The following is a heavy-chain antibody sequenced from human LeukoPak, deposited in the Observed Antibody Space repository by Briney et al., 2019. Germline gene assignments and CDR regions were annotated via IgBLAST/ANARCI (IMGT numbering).Heavy chain of an antibody. CDR2: ISGSGGST. Sequence: GGSLRPSCAASGFTFSSYAMSWVRQAPGKGLEWVSAISGSGGSTYYADSVKGRFTISRDNAKNLLYLQMNSLRAEDTAVYYCAREGSYDFWSGPTYYYYMDVWGKGTTVTVSS. V-gene: IGHV3-23*01. CDR3: AREGSYDFWSGPTYYYYMDV. D-gene: IGHD3-3*01. J-gene: IGHJ6*03. CDR1: GFTFSSYA.